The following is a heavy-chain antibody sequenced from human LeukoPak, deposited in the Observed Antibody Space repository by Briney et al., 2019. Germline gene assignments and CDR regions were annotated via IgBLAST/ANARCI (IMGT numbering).Heavy chain of an antibody. CDR3: ARDKWFEESPSAFDI. CDR2: IYTSGST. J-gene: IGHJ3*02. Sequence: SETLSLTCTVSGGSISSYYWSWIRQPAGKGLEWIGRIYTSGSTNYNPSLKSRVTMSVDTSKNQFSLKLSSVTAADTAVYYCARDKWFEESPSAFDIWGQGTMVTVSS. V-gene: IGHV4-4*07. D-gene: IGHD3-10*01. CDR1: GGSISSYY.